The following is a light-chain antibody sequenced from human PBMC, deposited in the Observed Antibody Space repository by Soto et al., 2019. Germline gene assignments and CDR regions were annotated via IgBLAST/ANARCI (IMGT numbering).Light chain of an antibody. Sequence: EIVLTQSPGTLSLSPGERATLSCRASQSVSSNFLAWYQQKPGQAPRLLIYGASSRATGIPDRFSGSGSGTDFTLTISTLEPEDFAVYYCQQYGSSSWTCGQGTKVEIK. J-gene: IGKJ1*01. CDR1: QSVSSNF. CDR3: QQYGSSSWT. CDR2: GAS. V-gene: IGKV3-20*01.